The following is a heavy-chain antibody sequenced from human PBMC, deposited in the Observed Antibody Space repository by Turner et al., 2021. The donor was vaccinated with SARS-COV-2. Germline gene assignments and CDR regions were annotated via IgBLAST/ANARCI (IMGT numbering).Heavy chain of an antibody. V-gene: IGHV3-11*01. CDR2: ISGSGSPT. J-gene: IGHJ4*02. Sequence: QVQLVESGGGLVKPGGSLRLPCAASGFTFSDYYMTWIRQAPGKGLEWVSYISGSGSPTYYADSVKGRFTISRDNAKSSLYLQMNSLRAEDTAVYYCARDLLYASGSYSHDGLDYWGQGTQVTVSS. CDR1: GFTFSDYY. D-gene: IGHD3-10*01. CDR3: ARDLLYASGSYSHDGLDY.